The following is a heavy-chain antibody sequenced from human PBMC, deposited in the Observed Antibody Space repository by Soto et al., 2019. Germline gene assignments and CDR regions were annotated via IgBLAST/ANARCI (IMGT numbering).Heavy chain of an antibody. J-gene: IGHJ4*02. CDR2: IYPGDSET. D-gene: IGHD4-17*01. Sequence: GESLKISCKASGYSFANYWIGWVCQKPGKGLEWMGVIYPGDSETTYSPSFEGQVIISVDRSRGTAFLEWSSLKASDTAKYYCARPGAPTDTVVYDFWGQGTQVTVSS. V-gene: IGHV5-51*01. CDR1: GYSFANYW. CDR3: ARPGAPTDTVVYDF.